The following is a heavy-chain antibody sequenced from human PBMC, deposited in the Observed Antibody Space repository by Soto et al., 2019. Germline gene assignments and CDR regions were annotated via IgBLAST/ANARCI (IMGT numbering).Heavy chain of an antibody. CDR1: GGTFSSYA. Sequence: QVQLVQSGAEVKKPGSSVKVSCKASGGTFSSYAISWVRQAPGQGLEWMGGIIPIFGAANYAQKFQGRVTITENESTRTAYMELSSLRAEDTAVYYCPTGEQLGDYYYGMDVWGQGTTVTVSS. CDR2: IIPIFGAA. V-gene: IGHV1-69*12. D-gene: IGHD6-13*01. J-gene: IGHJ6*02. CDR3: PTGEQLGDYYYGMDV.